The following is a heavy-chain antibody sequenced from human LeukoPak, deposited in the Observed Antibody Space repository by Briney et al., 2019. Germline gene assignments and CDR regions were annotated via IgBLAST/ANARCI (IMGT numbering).Heavy chain of an antibody. Sequence: GGSLRLSCAASGFTFSDYYMSWIRQAPGKGLEWVSGISNSGGSTYYADSVKGRFAISRDNSKNTLSLQMNSVKAEDTAVYFCAYGTSGSYIYGMDVWGQGTTVTVSS. CDR1: GFTFSDYY. CDR3: AYGTSGSYIYGMDV. J-gene: IGHJ6*02. D-gene: IGHD3-10*01. V-gene: IGHV3-23*01. CDR2: ISNSGGST.